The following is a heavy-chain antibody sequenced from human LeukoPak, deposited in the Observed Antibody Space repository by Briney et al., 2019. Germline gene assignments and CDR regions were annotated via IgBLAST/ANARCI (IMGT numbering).Heavy chain of an antibody. CDR1: GFTFSSYG. CDR2: ISSSSSYI. J-gene: IGHJ3*02. V-gene: IGHV3-21*01. D-gene: IGHD3-9*01. Sequence: PGGSLRLSCAASGFTFSSYGMNWVRQAPGKGLEWVSSISSSSSYIYYADSVKGRFTISRDNAKNSLYLQMNSLRAEDTAVYYCARDDYDILTGPYMPLDAFDIWGQGTMVTVSS. CDR3: ARDDYDILTGPYMPLDAFDI.